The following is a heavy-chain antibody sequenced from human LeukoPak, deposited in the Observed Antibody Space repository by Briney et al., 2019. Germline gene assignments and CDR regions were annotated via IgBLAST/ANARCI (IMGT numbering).Heavy chain of an antibody. D-gene: IGHD2-15*01. CDR3: AREEDCSGGICYLGNAFDI. Sequence: SETLSLTCAVYGGSFSGYYWSWIRQPPGKGLEWIGEINHSGSTNYNASLKSRVTISVDMSKNQFSLKLSSVTAADTAVYYCAREEDCSGGICYLGNAFDIWGQGTMVTVSS. J-gene: IGHJ3*02. V-gene: IGHV4-34*01. CDR2: INHSGST. CDR1: GGSFSGYY.